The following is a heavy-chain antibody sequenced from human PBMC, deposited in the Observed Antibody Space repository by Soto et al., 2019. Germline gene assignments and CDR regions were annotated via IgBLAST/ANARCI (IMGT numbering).Heavy chain of an antibody. V-gene: IGHV4-59*01. CDR2: ISYRGST. Sequence: SETLSLTCTVSAGSITTSYWSWIRQPLGKALEWIGYISYRGSTNYNPSLKSRLTISIDRSKSQISLKLTSMTTADTAVYYCASSGIVGREVNTWFDPWGQGTLVTVSS. CDR1: AGSITTSY. D-gene: IGHD3-22*01. J-gene: IGHJ5*02. CDR3: ASSGIVGREVNTWFDP.